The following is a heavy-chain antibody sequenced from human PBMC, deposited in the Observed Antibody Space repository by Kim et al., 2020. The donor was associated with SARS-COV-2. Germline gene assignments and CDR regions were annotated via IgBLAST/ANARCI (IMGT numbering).Heavy chain of an antibody. CDR3: ARSADYYARGGPCDY. J-gene: IGHJ4*02. D-gene: IGHD3-10*02. CDR2: ISVYNGNT. CDR1: GYTFSSYG. V-gene: IGHV1-18*01. Sequence: ASVKVSCKASGYTFSSYGISWVRQAPGQGLEWMGWISVYNGNTNYAQNLQGRVTMSTDTSTNIAYMELRSLRSDDTAVYYCARSADYYARGGPCDYWGQGTLVTVSS.